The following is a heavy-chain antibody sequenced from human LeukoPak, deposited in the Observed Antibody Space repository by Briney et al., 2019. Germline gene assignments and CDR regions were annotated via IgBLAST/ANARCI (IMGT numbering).Heavy chain of an antibody. D-gene: IGHD2-21*02. J-gene: IGHJ5*02. CDR1: GGSFSGYY. V-gene: IGHV4-34*01. Sequence: SETLSLTCAVYGGSFSGYYWSWIRQPPGKGLEWIGEINHSESTNYNPSLKSRVTISVDTSKNQFSLKLSSVTAADTAVYYCARDRPARVVTAILGWPFDPWGQGTLVTVSS. CDR3: ARDRPARVVTAILGWPFDP. CDR2: INHSEST.